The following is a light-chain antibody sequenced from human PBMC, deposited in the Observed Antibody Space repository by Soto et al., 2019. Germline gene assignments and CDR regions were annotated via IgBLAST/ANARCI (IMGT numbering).Light chain of an antibody. CDR2: EVS. Sequence: DIQMTQSPSTVCGYVGDSVTIACRASQSIPTWVDWYQQRPGKAPQLLIDEVSSLQRLGPSRFSGSGAGTDFTLTISSLQPEDFATYYCQQSYITPVTFGQGTKVDIK. J-gene: IGKJ1*01. CDR3: QQSYITPVT. CDR1: QSIPTW. V-gene: IGKV1-39*01.